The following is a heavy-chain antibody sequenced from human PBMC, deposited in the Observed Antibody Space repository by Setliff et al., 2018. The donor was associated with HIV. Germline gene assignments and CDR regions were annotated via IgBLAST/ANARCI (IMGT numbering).Heavy chain of an antibody. Sequence: SETLSLTCAVYGGSFSGSYWRGIRQPPGKGLEWSGEINHSGSTNYSPSRKSRVTISVDTSTNQFFLKLSSVTVADTAVYYWASRRAAMWRGLFVGFENWGQGTLVTVSS. V-gene: IGHV4-34*01. D-gene: IGHD1-26*01. J-gene: IGHJ4*02. CDR2: INHSGST. CDR3: ASRRAAMWRGLFVGFEN. CDR1: GGSFSGSY.